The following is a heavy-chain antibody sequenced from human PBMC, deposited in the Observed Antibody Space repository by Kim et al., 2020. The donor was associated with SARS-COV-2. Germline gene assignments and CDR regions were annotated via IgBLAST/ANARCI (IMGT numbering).Heavy chain of an antibody. J-gene: IGHJ4*02. Sequence: SETLSLTCTVSGGSISSYYWSWIRQPPGKGLEWIGYIYYSGSTNYNPSLKSRVTISVDTSKNQFSLKLSSVTAADTAVYYCAREYDFWSGYGFDYWGQGTLVTVSS. CDR2: IYYSGST. V-gene: IGHV4-59*13. CDR1: GGSISSYY. D-gene: IGHD3-3*01. CDR3: AREYDFWSGYGFDY.